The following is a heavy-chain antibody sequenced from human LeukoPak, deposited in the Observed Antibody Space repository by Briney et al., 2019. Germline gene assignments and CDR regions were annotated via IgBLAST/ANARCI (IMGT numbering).Heavy chain of an antibody. CDR3: AMGDYGDFDY. V-gene: IGHV4-39*07. J-gene: IGHJ4*02. CDR2: IYYSGST. Sequence: SETLSLTCTVSGGSISSSSYYWGWIRQPPGKGLEWIGSIYYSGSTNYNPSLKSRVTMSVDTSKNQFSLKLSSVTAADTAVYYCAMGDYGDFDYWGQGTLVTVSS. CDR1: GGSISSSSYY. D-gene: IGHD4-17*01.